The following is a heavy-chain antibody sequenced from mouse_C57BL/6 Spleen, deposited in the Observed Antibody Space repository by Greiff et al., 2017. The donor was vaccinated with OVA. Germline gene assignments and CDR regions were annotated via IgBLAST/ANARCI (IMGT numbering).Heavy chain of an antibody. V-gene: IGHV5-6*01. D-gene: IGHD2-3*01. CDR2: ISSGGSYT. Sequence: EVKLVESGGDLVKPGGSLKLSCAASGFTFSSYGMSWVRQTPDKRLEWVATISSGGSYTYYPDSVKGRFTISRDNAKNTLYLQMSSLKSEDTAMYSCASHDGYWYFDVWGTGTTVTVSS. CDR1: GFTFSSYG. J-gene: IGHJ1*03. CDR3: ASHDGYWYFDV.